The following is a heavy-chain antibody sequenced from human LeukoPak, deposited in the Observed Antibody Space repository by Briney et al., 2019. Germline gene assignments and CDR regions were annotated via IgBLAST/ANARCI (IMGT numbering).Heavy chain of an antibody. CDR2: ISGSGGST. CDR1: GFTFSSYA. J-gene: IGHJ3*02. D-gene: IGHD2-2*01. CDR3: AKDLGYCSSTSCYEDSDI. V-gene: IGHV3-23*01. Sequence: GGSLRLSCAASGFTFSSYAMSWVRQAPGKGLEWVSAISGSGGSTYYADSVKGRFTISRDNSKNTLYLQMNSLRAEDTAVYCCAKDLGYCSSTSCYEDSDIWGQGTMVTVSS.